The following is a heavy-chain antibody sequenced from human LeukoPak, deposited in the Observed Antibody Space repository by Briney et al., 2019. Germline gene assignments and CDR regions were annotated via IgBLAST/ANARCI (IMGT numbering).Heavy chain of an antibody. CDR1: GGSISSYY. CDR2: IYYSGST. D-gene: IGHD1-26*01. Sequence: PSETLSHTCTVPGGSISSYYWSWIRQPPGKGLEWIGYIYYSGSTNYNPSLKSRVTISVDTSKNQFSLKLSSVTAADTAVYYCARIPMYSGSYYFDYWGQGTLVTVSS. V-gene: IGHV4-59*08. J-gene: IGHJ4*02. CDR3: ARIPMYSGSYYFDY.